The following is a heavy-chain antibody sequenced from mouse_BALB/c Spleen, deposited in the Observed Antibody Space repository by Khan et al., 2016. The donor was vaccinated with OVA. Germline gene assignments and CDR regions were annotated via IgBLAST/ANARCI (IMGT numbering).Heavy chain of an antibody. CDR3: ARSVYYSGSTFYYFDC. Sequence: EVQLQESGPGLMKPPQSLSLTCTVTGYSITSDYAWNWIRQFPGNKLEWMGYISYSGYTSYNPYLKSRISVTRDTSKTQIFLQLNSVTTYEPAQYFCARSVYYSGSTFYYFDCWGQVTTLTVSS. CDR2: ISYSGYT. J-gene: IGHJ2*01. V-gene: IGHV3-2*02. D-gene: IGHD1-1*01. CDR1: GYSITSDYA.